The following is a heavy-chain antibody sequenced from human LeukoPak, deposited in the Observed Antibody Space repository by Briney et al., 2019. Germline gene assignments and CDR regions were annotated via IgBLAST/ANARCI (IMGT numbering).Heavy chain of an antibody. J-gene: IGHJ4*02. CDR1: GGSISSGDYY. CDR3: ARGAPYSGYDFDY. CDR2: IYYSGST. V-gene: IGHV4-30-4*01. D-gene: IGHD5-12*01. Sequence: SETLSLTCTVSGGSISSGDYYWSWIRQPPEKGLEWIGYIYYSGSTYYNPSLKSRVTISVDTSKNQFSLKLSSVTAADTAVYYCARGAPYSGYDFDYWGQGTLVTVSS.